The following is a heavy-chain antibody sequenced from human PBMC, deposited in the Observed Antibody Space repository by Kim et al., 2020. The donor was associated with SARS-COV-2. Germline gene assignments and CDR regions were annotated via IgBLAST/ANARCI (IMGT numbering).Heavy chain of an antibody. Sequence: SETLSLTCAVSGGSISSSNWWSWVRQPQGKGLEWIGESIQSGRTNKTRPSKSRVTISVDKSKNQFPLKLSSVTAADTAVYYCARETGREYYSNYDSSAGYWGQGTLVTVSS. V-gene: IGHV4-4*02. CDR1: GGSISSSNW. J-gene: IGHJ4*02. D-gene: IGHD4-4*01. CDR3: ARETGREYYSNYDSSAGY. CDR2: SIQSGRT.